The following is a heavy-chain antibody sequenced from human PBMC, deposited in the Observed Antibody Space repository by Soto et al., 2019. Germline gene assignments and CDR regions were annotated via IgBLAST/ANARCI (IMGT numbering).Heavy chain of an antibody. D-gene: IGHD3-22*01. CDR2: IYSGGST. Sequence: EVPLVESGGGLVQPGGSLRLSCAASGFTVSSNYMSWVRQAPGKGLEWVSVIYSGGSTYYADSVKGRFTISRDNSKNTLYLQMNSLRAEDTAVYYCARDTFDSSGLNDAFDIWGQGTMVTVSS. V-gene: IGHV3-66*01. CDR3: ARDTFDSSGLNDAFDI. CDR1: GFTVSSNY. J-gene: IGHJ3*02.